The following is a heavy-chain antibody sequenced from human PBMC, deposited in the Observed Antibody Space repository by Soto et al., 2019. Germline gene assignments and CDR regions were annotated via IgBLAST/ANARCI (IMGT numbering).Heavy chain of an antibody. J-gene: IGHJ3*02. CDR1: GFTFISYC. D-gene: IGHD6-19*01. CDR2: ISYDGSNK. Sequence: PGGPMRLSSAASGFTFISYCMHWVRKTPGKGLEWVAVISYDGSNKYYADSVKGRFTISRDNSKNTLYLQMNSLRAEDTAVYYCAKDDGVGAVAGGRLYDAFDIWGQGTMVTVSS. CDR3: AKDDGVGAVAGGRLYDAFDI. V-gene: IGHV3-30*18.